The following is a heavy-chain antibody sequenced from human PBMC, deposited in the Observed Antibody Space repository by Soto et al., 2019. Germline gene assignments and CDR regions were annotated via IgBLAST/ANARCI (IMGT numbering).Heavy chain of an antibody. J-gene: IGHJ6*03. CDR2: VNNGGSRT. V-gene: IGHV3-23*03. CDR1: GFTFSNYG. Sequence: EVQLLESGGGLVQPGGSLRLSCAASGFTFSNYGMSWVRQAPGKGLEWVSSVNNGGSRTYQADSVKGRFTISRDNSRNTLYLQMNAHRAEDTAGYYCARYCAGGSLCYMGVWGKGTTVTVSS. CDR3: ARYCAGGSLCYMGV. D-gene: IGHD2-15*01.